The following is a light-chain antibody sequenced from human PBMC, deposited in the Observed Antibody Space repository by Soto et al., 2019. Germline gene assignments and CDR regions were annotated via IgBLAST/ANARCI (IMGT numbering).Light chain of an antibody. Sequence: DIILTQSPAIVSVSPGERATISCRASRSVSTNLAWYQHKHGQAPRLLIYGASTRATDIPARFSGSGYGTDFTLTINYLKSEDFGVDYCQQYDQSLPPFTFGGGTKVEI. CDR2: GAS. V-gene: IGKV3-15*01. CDR1: RSVSTN. CDR3: QQYDQSLPPFT. J-gene: IGKJ4*01.